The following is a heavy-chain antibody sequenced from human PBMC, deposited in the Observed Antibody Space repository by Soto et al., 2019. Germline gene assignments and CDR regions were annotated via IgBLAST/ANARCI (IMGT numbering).Heavy chain of an antibody. CDR1: GFTFSSYW. CDR3: ARAGSGSYYNYYYYGMDV. Sequence: EVQLVESGGGLVQPGGSLRLSCAASGFTFSSYWMHWVRQAPGKGLVWVSRINSDGSSTSYADSVKGRFTISRDNAKNTLYLQMNSLRAEDTPVYYCARAGSGSYYNYYYYGMDVWGQGTTVTVSS. V-gene: IGHV3-74*01. D-gene: IGHD3-10*01. J-gene: IGHJ6*02. CDR2: INSDGSST.